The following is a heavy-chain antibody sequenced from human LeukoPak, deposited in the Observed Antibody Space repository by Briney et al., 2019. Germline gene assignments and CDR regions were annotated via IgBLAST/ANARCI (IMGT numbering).Heavy chain of an antibody. CDR2: MSGSGGST. J-gene: IGHJ6*02. D-gene: IGHD1-7*01. Sequence: PGASLRLSCAASGFTFSIYTMSWVRQAPGKGLECVSSMSGSGGSTYYADSVKGRFTTSRDNSKNTLWLQMNSLRAEDSAVYYCAKAGTTSIDYSGMDVWGQGTTVTVSS. CDR1: GFTFSIYT. V-gene: IGHV3-23*01. CDR3: AKAGTTSIDYSGMDV.